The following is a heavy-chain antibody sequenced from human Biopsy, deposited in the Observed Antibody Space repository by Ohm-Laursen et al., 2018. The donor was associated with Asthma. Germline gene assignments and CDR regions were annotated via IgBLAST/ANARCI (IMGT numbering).Heavy chain of an antibody. J-gene: IGHJ5*02. Sequence: SQTLSLTCIVSGASIKTDDHYWSWLRQPPGKGLEWFGFIHYSGSTSYNPSLKGGVTISVDTSKNQFSLKLSSVTAADTAVYYCARASVAASSNWFDPWGQGTLVIVSS. CDR2: IHYSGST. D-gene: IGHD6-19*01. CDR1: GASIKTDDHY. V-gene: IGHV4-30-4*01. CDR3: ARASVAASSNWFDP.